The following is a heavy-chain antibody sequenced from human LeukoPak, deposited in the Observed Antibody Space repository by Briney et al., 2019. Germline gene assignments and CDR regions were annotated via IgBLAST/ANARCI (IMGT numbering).Heavy chain of an antibody. Sequence: PGGSLRLSCAASGLIFSNYAVSWVRQAPGKGLEWDSAIRGSGDSTYYADSVKGRFTISRDNSKNTLYVQMNSLGAEDTAVYYCAKAQSSKYYYFGMDVWGQGTTVTVSS. J-gene: IGHJ6*02. CDR2: IRGSGDST. CDR3: AKAQSSKYYYFGMDV. D-gene: IGHD6-13*01. V-gene: IGHV3-23*01. CDR1: GLIFSNYA.